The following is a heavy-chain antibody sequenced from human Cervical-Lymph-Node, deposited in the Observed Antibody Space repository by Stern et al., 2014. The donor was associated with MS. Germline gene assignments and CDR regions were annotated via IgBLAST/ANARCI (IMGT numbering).Heavy chain of an antibody. D-gene: IGHD3-16*01. Sequence: VQLVESGGGVVQPGRSLRLSCAASGFTFSSYAMHWVRQAPGKGLEWVAVISYDGSNKYYADSVKGRFPISRDNSENTLYPQMNNLRAEDTAGYYCARGGGYYYYGMDVWGQGTTVTVSS. V-gene: IGHV3-30*01. CDR2: ISYDGSNK. CDR1: GFTFSSYA. CDR3: ARGGGYYYYGMDV. J-gene: IGHJ6*02.